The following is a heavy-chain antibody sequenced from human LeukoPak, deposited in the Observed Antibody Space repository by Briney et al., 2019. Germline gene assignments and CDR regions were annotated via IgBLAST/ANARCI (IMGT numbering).Heavy chain of an antibody. D-gene: IGHD2-21*01. V-gene: IGHV3-74*01. CDR2: INSDGSST. Sequence: GGSLRLSCAASGFTFSSYWIHWVRQAPGKGLVWVSRINSDGSSTSYADSVKGRFTVSRDNSKNTLYVQMNSLRAEDTAVYYCARGRGGEEYRDFDYWGQGTLVTVSS. CDR3: ARGRGGEEYRDFDY. CDR1: GFTFSSYW. J-gene: IGHJ4*02.